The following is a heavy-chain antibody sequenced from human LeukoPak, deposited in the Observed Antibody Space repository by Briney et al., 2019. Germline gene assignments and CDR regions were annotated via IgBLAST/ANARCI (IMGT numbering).Heavy chain of an antibody. V-gene: IGHV3-13*01. CDR2: IGTAGDT. J-gene: IGHJ6*02. Sequence: AGGSLRLSCAASGFTFSSYDMHWVRQAAGKGLEWVSAIGTAGDTYYPGSVKGRFTISRENAKNSLYLQMNSLRAGDTAVYYCARETEKGMDVWGQGTTVTVSS. CDR3: ARETEKGMDV. CDR1: GFTFSSYD.